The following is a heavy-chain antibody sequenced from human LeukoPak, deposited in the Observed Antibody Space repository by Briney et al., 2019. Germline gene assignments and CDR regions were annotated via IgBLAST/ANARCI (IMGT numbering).Heavy chain of an antibody. CDR2: MNPNSGHT. V-gene: IGHV1-8*03. CDR1: GYTFTSYD. D-gene: IGHD3-16*02. Sequence: ASVKVSCKASGYTFTSYDINWVRQAAGQGPEWMGWMNPNSGHTGYAQKFRGRVSNTRNTAISTAYMELSSLISEDTAVYYCARLGELSSDDYWGQGTLVTVSS. J-gene: IGHJ4*02. CDR3: ARLGELSSDDY.